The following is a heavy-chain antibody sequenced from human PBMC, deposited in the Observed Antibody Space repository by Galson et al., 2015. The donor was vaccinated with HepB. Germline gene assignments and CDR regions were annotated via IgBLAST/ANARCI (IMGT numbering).Heavy chain of an antibody. J-gene: IGHJ4*02. CDR2: ISYDGSNK. Sequence: SLRLSCAASGFTFSRYGMHWVRQAPGKGLEWVAVISYDGSNKYYADSVKGRFTISRDNSKNTLYLQMNSLRAEDTAVYYCAKDGAGYYDFWSGYYTGLSENYFDYWGQGTLVTVSS. D-gene: IGHD3-3*01. V-gene: IGHV3-30*18. CDR1: GFTFSRYG. CDR3: AKDGAGYYDFWSGYYTGLSENYFDY.